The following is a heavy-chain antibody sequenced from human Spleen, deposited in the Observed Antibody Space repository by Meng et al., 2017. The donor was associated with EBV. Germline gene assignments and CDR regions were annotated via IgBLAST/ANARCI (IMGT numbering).Heavy chain of an antibody. CDR2: IHYGGAS. Sequence: VQLHESGPGLVKPSDTLSLTCSVSDVSVTRGEYYRTWIRQSPGKGLEWIGYIHYGGASNYNPSLKSRVTISLDTSKNQFSLRVNAVTAADTAVYFCARGHSSDWDYFFDSWGLGTLVTVSS. CDR3: ARGHSSDWDYFFDS. CDR1: DVSVTRGEYY. J-gene: IGHJ4*02. D-gene: IGHD6-19*01. V-gene: IGHV4-61*08.